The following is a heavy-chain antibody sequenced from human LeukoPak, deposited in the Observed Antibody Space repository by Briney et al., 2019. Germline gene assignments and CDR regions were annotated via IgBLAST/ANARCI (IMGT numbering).Heavy chain of an antibody. V-gene: IGHV3-15*01. J-gene: IGHJ4*02. Sequence: GSLRLSCAASGFTFSNAWMSWVRQAPGKGLEWVGRIKSKTDGGTTDYAAPVKGRFTISRDDSKNTLYLQMNSLETEDTAVYSCTTEARGVIDYWGQGTLVTVSS. CDR2: IKSKTDGGTT. CDR3: TTEARGVIDY. CDR1: GFTFSNAW. D-gene: IGHD3-10*01.